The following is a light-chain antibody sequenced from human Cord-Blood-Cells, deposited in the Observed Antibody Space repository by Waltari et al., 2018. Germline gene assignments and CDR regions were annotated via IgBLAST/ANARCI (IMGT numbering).Light chain of an antibody. J-gene: IGLJ2*01. V-gene: IGLV2-14*01. CDR2: HVS. CDR3: SSYTSSSTVV. Sequence: QSALTQPAPVSGSPGQSITIPCTGTSSDVGGYNYVSWYQQHPGKAPKLMIYHVSKRPSGVSTRFSGSTSGNTASLTISGLQAEDEADYYCSSYTSSSTVVFGGGTKLTVL. CDR1: SSDVGGYNY.